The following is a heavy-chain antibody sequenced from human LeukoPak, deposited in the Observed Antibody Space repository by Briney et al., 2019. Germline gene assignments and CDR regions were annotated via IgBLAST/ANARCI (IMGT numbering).Heavy chain of an antibody. J-gene: IGHJ3*02. Sequence: SPSETLSLTCTVSGGSISSSSYYWGWIRQPPGKGLEWIGSIYYSGSTYYNPSLKSRVTISVDTSKNQFSLKLSSVTAADTAVYYCARGRVPARGVAFDIWGQGTMVTVSS. V-gene: IGHV4-39*07. D-gene: IGHD2-2*01. CDR1: GGSISSSSYY. CDR3: ARGRVPARGVAFDI. CDR2: IYYSGST.